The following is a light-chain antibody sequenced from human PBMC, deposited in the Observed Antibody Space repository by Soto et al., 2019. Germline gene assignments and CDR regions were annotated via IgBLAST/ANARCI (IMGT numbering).Light chain of an antibody. CDR3: HQYGSSPFT. Sequence: EIVLTQSPGTLSLSPGERATLSCRASQSVSSNFLAWYQQKPGQAPRFLIYAASSRATGIPDRFSGSGSGTDFTLTISSLQPVDSPVYYCHQYGSSPFTFGPGTKVDIK. V-gene: IGKV3-20*01. J-gene: IGKJ3*01. CDR2: AAS. CDR1: QSVSSNF.